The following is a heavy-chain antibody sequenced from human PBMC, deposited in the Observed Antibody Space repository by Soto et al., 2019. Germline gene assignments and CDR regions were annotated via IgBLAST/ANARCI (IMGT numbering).Heavy chain of an antibody. V-gene: IGHV3-21*01. CDR1: GFTFSSYS. Sequence: EVQLVESGGGLVKPGGSLRLSCAASGFTFSSYSMNWVRQAPGKGLEWVSSISSSSSYIYYADSVKGRFTISRDNAKNSRYLQMNSLRAEDTAVYYCARELRYFDGEVDYWGQGTLVTVSS. CDR2: ISSSSSYI. J-gene: IGHJ4*02. CDR3: ARELRYFDGEVDY. D-gene: IGHD3-9*01.